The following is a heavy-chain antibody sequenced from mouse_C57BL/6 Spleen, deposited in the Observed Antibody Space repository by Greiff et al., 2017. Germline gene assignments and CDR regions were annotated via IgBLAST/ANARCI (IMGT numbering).Heavy chain of an antibody. CDR3: ARVGTARATGYFDY. V-gene: IGHV1-69*01. D-gene: IGHD3-1*01. CDR2: IDPSDSYT. Sequence: QVQLQQPGAELVMPGASVKLSCKASGYTFTSYWMHWVKQRPGQGLEWIGEIDPSDSYTNYNQKFKGKSTLTVDKSSSTAYMQLSSLTSEDSAVYYCARVGTARATGYFDYWGQGTTLTVSS. CDR1: GYTFTSYW. J-gene: IGHJ2*01.